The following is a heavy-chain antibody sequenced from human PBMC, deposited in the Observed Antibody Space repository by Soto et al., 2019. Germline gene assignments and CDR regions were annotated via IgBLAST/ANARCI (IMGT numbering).Heavy chain of an antibody. CDR2: IYYSGST. CDR1: GGSISSYY. J-gene: IGHJ4*02. CDR3: ARDRAYGSGTFDY. V-gene: IGHV4-59*01. Sequence: SETLSLTCTVSGGSISSYYWSWIRQPPGKGLEWIGYIYYSGSTNYNPSLKSRVTISVDTSKNQFSLKLSSVTAADTAVYYCARDRAYGSGTFDYWGQGTLVTVSS. D-gene: IGHD3-10*01.